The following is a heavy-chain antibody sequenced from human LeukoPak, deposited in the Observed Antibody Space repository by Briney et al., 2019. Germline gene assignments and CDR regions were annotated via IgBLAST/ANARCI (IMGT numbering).Heavy chain of an antibody. D-gene: IGHD2-15*01. J-gene: IGHJ4*02. CDR3: VRDRGYCSGGSCYSSGSSTFDY. Sequence: GGSLRLSCAASGFTFSNFWMSWVRQAPGKGLEWVAIINPDGSTTGYVDSVKGRFTISRDNAKNSLCLQLNSLRAEDTAVYYCVRDRGYCSGGSCYSSGSSTFDYWGQGTLVTASS. V-gene: IGHV3-7*01. CDR2: INPDGSTT. CDR1: GFTFSNFW.